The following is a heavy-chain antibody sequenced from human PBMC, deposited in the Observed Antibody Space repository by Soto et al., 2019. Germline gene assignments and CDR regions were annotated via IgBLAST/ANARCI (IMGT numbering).Heavy chain of an antibody. CDR3: AKDRQGSGPDFDL. CDR2: ISGSGGT. CDR1: GFTFLNYD. D-gene: IGHD3-10*01. V-gene: IGHV3-23*01. Sequence: EVQLLESGGDLVQPGGSLRLSCVASGFTFLNYDMHWVRQAPGKGLEWVAGISGSGGTFDANSVRGRFTISKDDSKNTLNLQMNSLSVEDTALYYCAKDRQGSGPDFDLWGRGTLVTVSS. J-gene: IGHJ2*01.